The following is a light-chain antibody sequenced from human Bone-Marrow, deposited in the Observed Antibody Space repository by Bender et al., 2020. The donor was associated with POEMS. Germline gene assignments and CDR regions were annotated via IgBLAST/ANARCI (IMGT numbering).Light chain of an antibody. CDR2: SSH. V-gene: IGLV1-44*01. J-gene: IGLJ3*02. CDR3: AVWDDSLNGWV. CDR1: SSNIGAHA. Sequence: QSVLTQPPSASGTPGQRVTISCSGGSSNIGAHAVNWYQHLPGTAPQHLIYSSHRRPSEVPDRFSGSRSGTSASLAISGLQSEDEADYYCAVWDDSLNGWVFGGGTKLTVL.